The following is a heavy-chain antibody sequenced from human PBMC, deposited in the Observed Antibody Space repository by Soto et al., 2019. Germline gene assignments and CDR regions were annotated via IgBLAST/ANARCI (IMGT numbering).Heavy chain of an antibody. CDR3: AKVYSSSWYDVDYYYYRMDV. D-gene: IGHD6-13*01. Sequence: PGGSLRLSCAASGFTFSSYGMHWVRQAPGKGLEWVAVISYDGSNKYYADSVKGRFTISRDNSKNTLYLQMNSLRAEDTAVYYCAKVYSSSWYDVDYYYYRMDVWGQGTTVTVSS. V-gene: IGHV3-30*18. CDR1: GFTFSSYG. CDR2: ISYDGSNK. J-gene: IGHJ6*02.